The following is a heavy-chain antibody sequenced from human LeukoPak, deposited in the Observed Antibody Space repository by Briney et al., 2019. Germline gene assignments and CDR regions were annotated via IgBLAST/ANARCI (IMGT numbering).Heavy chain of an antibody. V-gene: IGHV4-38-2*01. J-gene: IGHJ3*02. CDR3: AVGLHSGQFAFDI. CDR2: GYHSGSA. Sequence: PSETLSLTCAVSGYSISRGSYWGWIRQPPGKGLEWIGSGYHSGSAYYNPSLKSRVTISVDPSKNQFFLKLTSVTAADTAVYYCAVGLHSGQFAFDIWGQGTMVTVSS. CDR1: GYSISRGSY. D-gene: IGHD5-24*01.